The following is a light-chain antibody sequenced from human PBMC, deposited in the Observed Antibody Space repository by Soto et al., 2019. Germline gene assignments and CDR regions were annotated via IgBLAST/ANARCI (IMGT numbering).Light chain of an antibody. CDR3: ETSYSTPGALT. J-gene: IGKJ4*01. CDR2: SAS. Sequence: DIPMTQSPSSLSASIGDRVTITCRSNQHISNYVNWYQQRPGKAPRVLIFSASTLQSGVSSRFSGSGSGTEFTLTISNLDSKDFGSYFGETSYSTPGALTFGGGTRVDIE. CDR1: QHISNY. V-gene: IGKV1-39*01.